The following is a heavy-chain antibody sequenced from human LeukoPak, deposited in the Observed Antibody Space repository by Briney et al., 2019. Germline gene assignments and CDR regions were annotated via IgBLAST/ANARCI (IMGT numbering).Heavy chain of an antibody. CDR1: GFTFSSYE. D-gene: IGHD3-10*01. CDR2: ISSSGSTI. CDR3: ARDRFPMGY. V-gene: IGHV3-48*03. Sequence: GGSLRLSCAASGFTFSSYEMNWVRQAPGEGLEWVSYISSSGSTIYYADSVKGRFTISRDNAKNSLYLQMNSLRAEDTAVYYCARDRFPMGYWGQGTLVTVSS. J-gene: IGHJ4*02.